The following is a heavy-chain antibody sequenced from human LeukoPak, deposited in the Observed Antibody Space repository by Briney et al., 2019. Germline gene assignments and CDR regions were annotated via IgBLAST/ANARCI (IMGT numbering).Heavy chain of an antibody. D-gene: IGHD2-8*02. CDR2: IWYDGSSR. Sequence: GGSLRLSCAASGFTFSSYGMHWVRQAPGKGLEWVALIWYDGSSRYYRDSVKGRFTISRDNSKNTLYLQMNSLRDEDTAVYYCARCTGGSCVFDYWGQGALVTVSS. CDR1: GFTFSSYG. J-gene: IGHJ4*02. V-gene: IGHV3-33*01. CDR3: ARCTGGSCVFDY.